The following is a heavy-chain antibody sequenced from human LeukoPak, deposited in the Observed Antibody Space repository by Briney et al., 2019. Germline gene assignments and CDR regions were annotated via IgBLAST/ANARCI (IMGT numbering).Heavy chain of an antibody. D-gene: IGHD6-19*01. Sequence: GGSLRLSCAASGFNFSSYAMHWVRQAPGKGLEYVSAISSNGGSTYYANSVKGRFPISRDNSKNTLYLQMGSLRAEDMAVYYCAREDSSGWYLDYWGQGTLVTVSS. CDR3: AREDSSGWYLDY. J-gene: IGHJ4*02. CDR1: GFNFSSYA. V-gene: IGHV3-64*01. CDR2: ISSNGGST.